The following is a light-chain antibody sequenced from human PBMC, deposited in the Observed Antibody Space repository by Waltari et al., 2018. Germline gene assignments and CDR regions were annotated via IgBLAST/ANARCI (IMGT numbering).Light chain of an antibody. Sequence: QSTLTQPASVSGSRGQTITISCTGTSSDIGGYDFVSWYQHFPGKAPKLIIYDVNTRPSGGSDRFSGFKSGNTASLTISGLQTEDEAEYYCSSYTSTNTHVVFGGGTKLTVL. CDR3: SSYTSTNTHVV. V-gene: IGLV2-14*03. CDR2: DVN. J-gene: IGLJ2*01. CDR1: SSDIGGYDF.